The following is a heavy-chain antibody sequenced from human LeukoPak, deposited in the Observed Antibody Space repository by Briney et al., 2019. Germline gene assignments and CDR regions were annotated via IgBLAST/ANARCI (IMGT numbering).Heavy chain of an antibody. V-gene: IGHV4-59*08. CDR2: IYYSGTT. J-gene: IGHJ3*02. D-gene: IGHD1-1*01. Sequence: PSETLSLTCTVSGGSISYYWSWIRQPPGKGLEWIGDIYYSGTTNYNPSLKSRVTISVDTSKNQFSLNLNSVTAADTAAYYCARNRYNWNDYRDAFDIWGQGTMVTVSS. CDR1: GGSISYY. CDR3: ARNRYNWNDYRDAFDI.